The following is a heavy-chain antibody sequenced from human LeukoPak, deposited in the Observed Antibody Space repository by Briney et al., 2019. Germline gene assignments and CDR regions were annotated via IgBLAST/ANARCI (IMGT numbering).Heavy chain of an antibody. V-gene: IGHV2-5*02. CDR2: IYWDDDK. CDR1: GFSLSTSGVG. D-gene: IGHD6-13*01. CDR3: AHRPHIAAAGNWFDP. Sequence: SGPTLVNPTQTLTLTCTFSGFSLSTSGVGVGWIRQPPGKALEWLALIYWDDDKRYSPSLKGRLTITKDTSKNQVVLTMTNMDPVDTATYYCAHRPHIAAAGNWFDPWGQGTLVTVSS. J-gene: IGHJ5*02.